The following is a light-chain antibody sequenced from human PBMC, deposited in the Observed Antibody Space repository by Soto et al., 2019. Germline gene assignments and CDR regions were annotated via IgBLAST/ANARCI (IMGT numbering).Light chain of an antibody. CDR2: GTS. V-gene: IGKV3-20*01. Sequence: EIVLTQSPGTLSLSPGQRATLSCRASQSVSRNYVAWYQQKPGQAPRLLIFGTSSRATGIPDRFSGSGSGTDFTLTISGLEPEDFAVYFCQQCGTSRTFGQGTKV. J-gene: IGKJ1*01. CDR3: QQCGTSRT. CDR1: QSVSRNY.